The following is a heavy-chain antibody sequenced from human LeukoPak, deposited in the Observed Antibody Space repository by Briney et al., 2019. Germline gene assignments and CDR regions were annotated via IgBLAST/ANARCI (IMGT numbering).Heavy chain of an antibody. CDR2: VSSGGGST. V-gene: IGHV3-23*01. D-gene: IGHD5-12*01. J-gene: IGHJ4*02. CDR1: GFTFSSYA. CDR3: AKVAYSGYDT. Sequence: GGSLRLSCAASGFTFSSYAMSWVRQAPGKGLEWVSTVSSGGGSTYYADSVKGRFTISRDNSKNTLYLQMNSLRAEDTAVYYCAKVAYSGYDTWGQGTLVTVSS.